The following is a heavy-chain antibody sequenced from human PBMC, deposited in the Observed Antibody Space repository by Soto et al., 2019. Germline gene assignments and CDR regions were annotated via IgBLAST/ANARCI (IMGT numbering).Heavy chain of an antibody. D-gene: IGHD3-22*01. V-gene: IGHV1-18*04. J-gene: IGHJ4*02. CDR2: ISAYNGNT. Sequence: ASVKVSCKASGYTFTSYGISWVRQAPGQGLEWMGWISAYNGNTNYAQKLQGRVTMTTDTSTSTAYMELRSLRSNDTAVYYCARDYYDSSGYSQPFDYWGQGTLVTVSS. CDR1: GYTFTSYG. CDR3: ARDYYDSSGYSQPFDY.